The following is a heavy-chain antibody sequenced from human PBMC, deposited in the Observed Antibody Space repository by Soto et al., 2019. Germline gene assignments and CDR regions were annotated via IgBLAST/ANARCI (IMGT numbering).Heavy chain of an antibody. V-gene: IGHV3-48*02. Sequence: GGSLRLSCAASGFTFSSYSMNWVRQAPGKGLEWVSYISSSSSTIYYADSVKGRFTISRDNAKNSLYLQMNSLRDEDTAVYYCARDCMAGYDSSGCNTQTREDFDYWGQGTLVTVSS. CDR1: GFTFSSYS. D-gene: IGHD3-22*01. CDR3: ARDCMAGYDSSGCNTQTREDFDY. J-gene: IGHJ4*02. CDR2: ISSSSSTI.